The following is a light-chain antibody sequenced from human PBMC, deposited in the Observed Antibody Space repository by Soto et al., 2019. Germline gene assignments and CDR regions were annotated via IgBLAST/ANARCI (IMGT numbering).Light chain of an antibody. CDR1: SSDVGGYNY. V-gene: IGLV2-8*01. Sequence: QSALTQPPSASGSPGQSVTISCTGTSSDVGGYNYVSWYQQYSGKAPKLILYEVNRRPSGVPDRFSGSKSGNTASLTVSGLQPEDEALYDCSSYAGRDNWIFGGGTKLTVL. J-gene: IGLJ2*01. CDR2: EVN. CDR3: SSYAGRDNWI.